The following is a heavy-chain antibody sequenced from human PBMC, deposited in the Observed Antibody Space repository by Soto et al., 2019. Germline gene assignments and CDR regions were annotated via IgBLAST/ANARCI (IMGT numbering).Heavy chain of an antibody. J-gene: IGHJ4*02. CDR1: GGSFKNYA. CDR2: ILPVFDEL. Sequence: QVQLVQSGSEVKKPGSSVNVSCKVSGGSFKNYAISWVRQAPGQGLEWVGGILPVFDELHYAPKLQGRVTITADEATSTAHLELGSLTSDDTAVYFCARASDTSGYYYWGQGTLVTVSS. CDR3: ARASDTSGYYY. D-gene: IGHD5-12*01. V-gene: IGHV1-69*01.